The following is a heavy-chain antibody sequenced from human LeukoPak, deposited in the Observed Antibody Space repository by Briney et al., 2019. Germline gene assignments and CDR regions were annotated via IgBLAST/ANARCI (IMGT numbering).Heavy chain of an antibody. V-gene: IGHV3-23*01. CDR3: AKRPGYCSSTSCCYYYYMDV. D-gene: IGHD2-2*01. CDR2: ISGSGTST. Sequence: GGSLRLSCAASGFTFSSYAMSWVRQAPGKGLEWVSAISGSGTSTYCADSVKGRFTISRDNSKNTLYMQMNSLRGDDTAVYYCAKRPGYCSSTSCCYYYYMDVWGDGATVTVSS. CDR1: GFTFSSYA. J-gene: IGHJ6*03.